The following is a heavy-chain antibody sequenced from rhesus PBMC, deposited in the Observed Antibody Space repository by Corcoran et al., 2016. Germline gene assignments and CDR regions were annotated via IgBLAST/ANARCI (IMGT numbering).Heavy chain of an antibody. Sequence: HLRVQESGPGLVKPSETLSLTCAVSGGSISTYSWSWIHQPPGKGLEWIGRISGSGGSTDYNPPRRSRVTISAHTSKNQFSLKLSSVTAADTAVYYCARADIQLDYWGQGLRVTVSS. J-gene: IGHJ3*01. V-gene: IGHV4-173*01. CDR2: ISGSGGST. CDR3: ARADIQLDY. D-gene: IGHD3-40*01. CDR1: GGSISTYS.